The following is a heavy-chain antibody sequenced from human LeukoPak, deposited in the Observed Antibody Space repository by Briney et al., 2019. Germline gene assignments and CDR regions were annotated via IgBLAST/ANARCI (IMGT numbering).Heavy chain of an antibody. J-gene: IGHJ4*02. CDR1: GFTFSPYW. CDR2: INSDGSTT. D-gene: IGHD2-8*02. CDR3: ARGTGLHDY. Sequence: GGSLRLSCAASGFTFSPYWMHWVRQAPGKGLVWVSHINSDGSTTSYADSVKGRFTISRDNAQNTLYLQTNSLRAEDTAVYYCARGTGLHDYWGQGTLVTVSS. V-gene: IGHV3-74*01.